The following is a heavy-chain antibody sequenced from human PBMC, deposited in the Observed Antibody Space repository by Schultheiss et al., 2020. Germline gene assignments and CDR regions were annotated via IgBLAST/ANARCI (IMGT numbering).Heavy chain of an antibody. Sequence: LSLTCTVSGGSISSGGYYWSWIRQHPGKGLEWIGYIYYSGSTNYNPSLKSRVTISVDTSKNQFSLKLSSVTAADTAVYYCARKGRKGSSSSGRYFDLWGRGTLVTVSS. J-gene: IGHJ2*01. CDR1: GGSISSGGYY. CDR3: ARKGRKGSSSSGRYFDL. V-gene: IGHV4-31*03. CDR2: IYYSGST. D-gene: IGHD6-6*01.